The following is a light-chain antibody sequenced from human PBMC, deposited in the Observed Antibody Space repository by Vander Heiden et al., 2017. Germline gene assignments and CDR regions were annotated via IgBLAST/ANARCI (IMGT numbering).Light chain of an antibody. Sequence: DIKMTQPPSSLSASVGDRVTITCRASQSISSYLNWYQQKPGKAPKLLIYAASSLQSGVPSRFSGSGSGTDFTLTISSLQPEDFATYYCQQSYSTKLTFGGGTKVEIK. V-gene: IGKV1-39*01. CDR2: AAS. J-gene: IGKJ4*01. CDR3: QQSYSTKLT. CDR1: QSISSY.